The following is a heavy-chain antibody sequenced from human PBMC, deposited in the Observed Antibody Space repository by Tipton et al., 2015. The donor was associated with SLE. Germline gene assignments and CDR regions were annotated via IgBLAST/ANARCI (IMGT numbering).Heavy chain of an antibody. CDR3: ARDRSSVSD. J-gene: IGHJ4*02. CDR2: AYHSGST. Sequence: TLSLTCAVSGYFISSGYYWGWIRQPPGTGLEWIGIAYHSGSTYYNPSLESRVTISIDTSKNQFSLKLTSVTAADTAVYFCARDRSSVSDWGQGTQVIVSP. D-gene: IGHD5/OR15-5a*01. CDR1: GYFISSGYY. V-gene: IGHV4-38-2*02.